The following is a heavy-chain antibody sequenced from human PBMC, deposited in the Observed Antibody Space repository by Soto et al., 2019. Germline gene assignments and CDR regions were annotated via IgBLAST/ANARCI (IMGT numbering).Heavy chain of an antibody. CDR1: GDSVSSNTAA. Sequence: SPTLSLTCAISGDSVSSNTAAWNWIRSSPSRGLEWLGRTYYRSNWRHDYAVSVKSRITVNPDTSMNHFSLQLNSVTPDDTAVYYCARGVAGSGFDLWGQGTLVTVSS. D-gene: IGHD6-19*01. J-gene: IGHJ4*02. V-gene: IGHV6-1*01. CDR2: TYYRSNWRH. CDR3: ARGVAGSGFDL.